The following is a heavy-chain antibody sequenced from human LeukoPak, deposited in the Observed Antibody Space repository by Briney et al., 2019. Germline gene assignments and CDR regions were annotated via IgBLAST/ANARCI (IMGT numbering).Heavy chain of an antibody. J-gene: IGHJ4*02. CDR1: GLTFSSYA. D-gene: IGHD6-13*01. V-gene: IGHV3-64*01. Sequence: GGSLRLSCEASGLTFSSYAMHWVRQAPGKGLEYVSAISSNGGSTYYANSVKGRFTISRDNSKNTLYLQMGSLRAEDMAVYYCARGGAQRSSWYSDYWGQGTLVTVSS. CDR2: ISSNGGST. CDR3: ARGGAQRSSWYSDY.